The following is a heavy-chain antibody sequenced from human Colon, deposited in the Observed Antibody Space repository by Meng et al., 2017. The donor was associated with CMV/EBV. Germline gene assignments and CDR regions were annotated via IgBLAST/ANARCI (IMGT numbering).Heavy chain of an antibody. Sequence: SCAASGFRKCDDYASGTRQYAGKGLGEIAYVVGGAGVTSYADSLKGRFTISRDNARKSLYLQMASLRVEDTAIYYCARGRRDIGFDSWGQGALVTVSS. CDR1: GFRKCDDY. CDR2: VVGGAGVT. D-gene: IGHD2-15*01. J-gene: IGHJ4*02. V-gene: IGHV3-11*01. CDR3: ARGRRDIGFDS.